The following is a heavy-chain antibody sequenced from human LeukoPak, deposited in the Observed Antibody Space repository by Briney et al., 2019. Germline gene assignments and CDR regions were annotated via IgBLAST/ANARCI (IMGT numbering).Heavy chain of an antibody. D-gene: IGHD6-19*01. CDR1: GGSISSYY. CDR3: ARVFDSSGWGSDWYFDL. Sequence: SETLSLTCTVSGGSISSYYWSWIRQPPGKGLEWFGYIYYSGSTNYNPSLKSRVTISVDTSKNQFSLKLSSVTAADTVVYYCARVFDSSGWGSDWYFDLWGRGTLVTVSS. V-gene: IGHV4-59*01. J-gene: IGHJ2*01. CDR2: IYYSGST.